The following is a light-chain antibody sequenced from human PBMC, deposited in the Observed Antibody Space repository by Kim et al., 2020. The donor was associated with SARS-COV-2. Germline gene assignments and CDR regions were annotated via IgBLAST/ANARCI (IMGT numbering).Light chain of an antibody. V-gene: IGKV1-17*01. CDR2: GAS. Sequence: SASVGDRVIHTCRASETVRNDLSWYQQIPGKAPNRLIHGASSLQSGVPSRFSGSGSGTEFTLTISSLQPEDFATYYCLQYNSYPYTFGQGTKLEI. CDR1: ETVRND. CDR3: LQYNSYPYT. J-gene: IGKJ2*01.